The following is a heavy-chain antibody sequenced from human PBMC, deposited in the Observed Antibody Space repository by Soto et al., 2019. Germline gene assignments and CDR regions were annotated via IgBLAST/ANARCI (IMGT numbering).Heavy chain of an antibody. D-gene: IGHD6-19*01. Sequence: EVQLLESGGGLVQPGGSLRLSCAASGFAFSTYAMSWVRQAPGRGLEWVSGISGSGGGTYYSDSVKGRFTISSDNSKNTLYLQMNSLRAEDTAVYYCAKGGKVAGTHYFDYWGQGTLVTVSS. J-gene: IGHJ4*02. CDR3: AKGGKVAGTHYFDY. V-gene: IGHV3-23*01. CDR2: ISGSGGGT. CDR1: GFAFSTYA.